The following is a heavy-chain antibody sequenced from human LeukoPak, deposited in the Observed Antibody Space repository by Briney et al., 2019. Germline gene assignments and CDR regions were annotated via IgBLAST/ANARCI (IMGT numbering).Heavy chain of an antibody. D-gene: IGHD6-6*01. CDR3: ALHSSSALFDY. J-gene: IGHJ4*02. CDR1: GGSFSGYY. CDR2: INHRGRT. V-gene: IGHV4-34*01. Sequence: SETLSPTGGVYGGSFSGYYCGSIRQPPGKGLEWNGEINHRGRTHYTPHLKCRVTTSVDTSKHQFPLKLSSVAAADTAVYYCALHSSSALFDYWGPRTLVTVS.